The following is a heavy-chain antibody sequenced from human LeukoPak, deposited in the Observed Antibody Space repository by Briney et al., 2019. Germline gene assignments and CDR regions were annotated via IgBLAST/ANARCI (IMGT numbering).Heavy chain of an antibody. CDR3: ARDRYSGWFDP. J-gene: IGHJ5*02. D-gene: IGHD1-26*01. CDR2: IYNSGTT. CDR1: GGSIRSYY. V-gene: IGHV4-59*01. Sequence: SETLSLTCTVSGGSIRSYYWSWIRQAPGKGREWIGYIYNSGTTKYNPSLKSRVTISADTSKTRFSLKLSSVTAADTAVYYCARDRYSGWFDPWGQGTLVTVSS.